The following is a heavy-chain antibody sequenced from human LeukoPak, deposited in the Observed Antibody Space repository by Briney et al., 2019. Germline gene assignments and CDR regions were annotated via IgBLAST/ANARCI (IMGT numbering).Heavy chain of an antibody. CDR3: ARDRDNTAMVDY. Sequence: VSYISSSGSTIYYADSVKGRFTISRDNAKNSLYLQMNSLRAEDTAVYYCARDRDNTAMVDYWGQGTLVTVSS. D-gene: IGHD5-18*01. J-gene: IGHJ4*02. CDR2: ISSSGSTI. V-gene: IGHV3-11*04.